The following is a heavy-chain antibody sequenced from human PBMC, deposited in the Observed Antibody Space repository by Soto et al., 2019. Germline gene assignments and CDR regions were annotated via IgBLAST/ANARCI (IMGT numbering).Heavy chain of an antibody. CDR1: GGTFSTYG. D-gene: IGHD1-26*01. J-gene: IGHJ3*01. V-gene: IGHV1-69*01. Sequence: QVQLVQSGAEVKKPGCSVKVSCKASGGTFSTYGITWVRQASGQGLEWMGGIIPISSSIKFAQKLQGRLTIIPDESTITDYLAPSRRTYPDTAAYYCTLRERVAAIDVWGQATMVTVSS. CDR2: IIPISSSI. CDR3: TLRERVAAIDV.